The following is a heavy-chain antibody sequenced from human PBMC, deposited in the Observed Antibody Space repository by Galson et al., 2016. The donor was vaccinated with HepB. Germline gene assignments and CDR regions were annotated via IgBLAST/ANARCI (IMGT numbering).Heavy chain of an antibody. Sequence: SVKVSYKASGYNFRIFGITWVRQAPGQGLEWMGWIGAHNDRTNYAPKFQGRVTMTTDTSTSTAYVELRSLKSDDTAVYYCARAGAAVTTHFDLWGQGTPVAVSS. CDR1: GYNFRIFG. J-gene: IGHJ5*02. CDR3: ARAGAAVTTHFDL. V-gene: IGHV1-18*01. CDR2: IGAHNDRT. D-gene: IGHD4-17*01.